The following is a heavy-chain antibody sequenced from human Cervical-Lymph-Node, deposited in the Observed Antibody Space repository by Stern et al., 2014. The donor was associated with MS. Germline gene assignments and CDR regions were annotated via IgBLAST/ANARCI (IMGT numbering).Heavy chain of an antibody. CDR2: INPNRGNT. Sequence: VQLVQSGAELNKPGASVKVTCKASGYTFTNTDIHWVRQATGHGLEWMGWINPNRGNTGSSQQLQGRVTMSRANSINTAYMELTSVTSEDTAIDYRARCCDGVPTENDAFDIWGRGTMVTVSS. CDR1: GYTFTNTD. CDR3: ARCCDGVPTENDAFDI. J-gene: IGHJ3*02. D-gene: IGHD4-17*01. V-gene: IGHV1-8*01.